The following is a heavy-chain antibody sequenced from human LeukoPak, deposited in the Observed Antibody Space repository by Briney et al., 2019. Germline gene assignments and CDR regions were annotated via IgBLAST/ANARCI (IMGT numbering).Heavy chain of an antibody. Sequence: GGSLRLSCAASGFTFSSYGMHWVRQAPGKGLEWVAVIWYDGSNKYYADSVKGRFTISRDNAKNALYLQMSSLRAEDTAVYYCATSPLDSRYYFDYWGQGTLVTVSS. CDR3: ATSPLDSRYYFDY. D-gene: IGHD6-13*01. CDR1: GFTFSSYG. CDR2: IWYDGSNK. J-gene: IGHJ4*02. V-gene: IGHV3-33*03.